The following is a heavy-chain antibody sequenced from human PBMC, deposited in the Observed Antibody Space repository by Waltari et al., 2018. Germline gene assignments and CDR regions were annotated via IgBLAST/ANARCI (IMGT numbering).Heavy chain of an antibody. CDR2: ISGSGAAI. CDR1: GVTFRRYA. CDR3: AEAGLYVRDYYYDYSMGV. J-gene: IGHJ6*02. V-gene: IGHV3-23*01. Sequence: EVQLLESGGGLVQPGGSLRLSCAASGVTFRRYAMCGGRQAPGKGLEWVSIISGSGAAIYYADSVKGRFTISRDNSKNTLYLQMISLRAEDTAVYYCAEAGLYVRDYYYDYSMGVWGQGTTVTVSS. D-gene: IGHD3-16*01.